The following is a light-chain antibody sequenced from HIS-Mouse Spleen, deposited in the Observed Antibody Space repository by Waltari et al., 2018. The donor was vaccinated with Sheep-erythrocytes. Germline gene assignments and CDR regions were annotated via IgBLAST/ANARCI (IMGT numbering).Light chain of an antibody. V-gene: IGLV2-23*01. CDR1: SSDVGTYNL. CDR2: EGS. CDR3: CSYAGSSTPWV. Sequence: QSALTQPASVSGSPGPSLTIPCTGPSSDVGTYNLVTWYQQHPGKAPKLMIYEGSKRPSGVSNRFSGSKSGNTASLTISGLQAEDEADYYCCSYAGSSTPWVFGGGTKLTVL. J-gene: IGLJ3*02.